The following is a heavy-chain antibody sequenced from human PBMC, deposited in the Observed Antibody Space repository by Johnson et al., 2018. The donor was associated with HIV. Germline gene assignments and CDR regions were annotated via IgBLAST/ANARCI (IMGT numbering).Heavy chain of an antibody. V-gene: IGHV3-30*04. J-gene: IGHJ3*02. CDR2: ISYDGSNK. Sequence: VQLVESGGGVVQPGRSLRLSCAASGFTFSSYAMHWVRQAPGKGLEWVAVISYDGSNKYYADSVKGRFTISRDNSKNTLYLQMNSLRPEDTALYYCARRLWFRNLYDAFDIWGQGTMVTVSS. CDR1: GFTFSSYA. CDR3: ARRLWFRNLYDAFDI. D-gene: IGHD3-10*01.